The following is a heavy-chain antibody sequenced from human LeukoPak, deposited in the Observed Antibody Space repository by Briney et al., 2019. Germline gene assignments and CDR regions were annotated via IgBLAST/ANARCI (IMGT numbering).Heavy chain of an antibody. CDR1: GFTFSSYS. CDR2: ITTSSSYI. Sequence: GGSLRLSCAASGFTFSSYSMNWVRQAPGRGLEWVSSITTSSSYIYYADSMKGRFTSSRDNAKNSLYLQMNSLRAEDTAVYYCARVHSSGQLETFDYWGQGTLVTVSS. D-gene: IGHD6-19*01. J-gene: IGHJ4*02. CDR3: ARVHSSGQLETFDY. V-gene: IGHV3-21*01.